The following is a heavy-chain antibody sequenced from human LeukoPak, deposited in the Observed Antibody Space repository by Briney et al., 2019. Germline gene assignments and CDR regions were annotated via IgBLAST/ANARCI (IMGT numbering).Heavy chain of an antibody. CDR2: INPNSGGT. D-gene: IGHD2-15*01. V-gene: IGHV1-2*02. J-gene: IGHJ3*02. Sequence: ASVKVSCKASGYTFTGYYMHWVRQAPGQGLEWMGWINPNSGGTNYAQKFQGRVTMTRDTSISTAYMELSRLRSDDTAVYYCARNRRGYCSGGSCRNAFDIWGQGTMVIVSS. CDR3: ARNRRGYCSGGSCRNAFDI. CDR1: GYTFTGYY.